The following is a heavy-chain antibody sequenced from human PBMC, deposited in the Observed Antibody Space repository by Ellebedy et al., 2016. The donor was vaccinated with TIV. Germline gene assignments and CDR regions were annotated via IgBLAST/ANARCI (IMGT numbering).Heavy chain of an antibody. Sequence: PGGSLRLSCVVSGLTFRRHSMNWFRQAPGKGLEWVSYISGDSSSGGTIYYGDSVRGRFTISRDNAMNSLFLQMNALRDDDTAVYYCATDIKRGQGIPDYWGQGTRVTVSS. CDR2: ISGDSSSGGTI. CDR3: ATDIKRGQGIPDY. CDR1: GLTFRRHS. J-gene: IGHJ4*02. V-gene: IGHV3-48*02. D-gene: IGHD1-14*01.